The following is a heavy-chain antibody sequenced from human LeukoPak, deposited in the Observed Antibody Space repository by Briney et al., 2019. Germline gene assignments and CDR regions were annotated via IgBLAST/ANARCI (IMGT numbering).Heavy chain of an antibody. Sequence: GASVKLSCKASGYSFTGYFIHWVRQAPGQGLEWMGCIDPNSGDTKYAQKFQGRVSMPRDTSTRTAYMELSRLRSDDTAVYFCARYGSTGHSLDDWGQGTLVTVSS. CDR3: ARYGSTGHSLDD. J-gene: IGHJ4*02. CDR2: IDPNSGDT. D-gene: IGHD2-8*02. V-gene: IGHV1-2*02. CDR1: GYSFTGYF.